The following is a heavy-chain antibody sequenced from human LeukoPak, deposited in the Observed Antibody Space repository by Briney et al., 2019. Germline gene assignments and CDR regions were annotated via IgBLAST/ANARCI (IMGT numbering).Heavy chain of an antibody. CDR1: GFTFSSYS. CDR2: ISSSSSYI. D-gene: IGHD6-19*01. CDR3: ARILDGGYSSG. V-gene: IGHV3-21*01. J-gene: IGHJ4*02. Sequence: PGGSLRLSCAASGFTFSSYSMNWVRQAPGKGLEWVSSISSSSSYIYYADSVKGRFTISRDNAKNSVYLQMNSLRAEDTALYYCARILDGGYSSGWGQGTLVTVSS.